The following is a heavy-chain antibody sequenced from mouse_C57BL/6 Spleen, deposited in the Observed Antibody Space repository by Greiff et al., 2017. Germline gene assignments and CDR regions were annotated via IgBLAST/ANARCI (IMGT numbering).Heavy chain of an antibody. D-gene: IGHD1-1*01. J-gene: IGHJ2*01. CDR1: GYTFTDYE. Sequence: VKLQESGAELVRPGASVTLSCKASGYTFTDYEMHWVKQTPVHGLEWIGAIDPETGGTAYNQKFKGKAILTADKSSSTAYMELRSLTSEDSAVYYCTVTTLAGGVFDYWGQGTTLTVSS. CDR3: TVTTLAGGVFDY. V-gene: IGHV1-15*01. CDR2: IDPETGGT.